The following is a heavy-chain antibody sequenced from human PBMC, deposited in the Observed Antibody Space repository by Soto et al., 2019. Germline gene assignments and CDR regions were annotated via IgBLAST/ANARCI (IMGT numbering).Heavy chain of an antibody. Sequence: SETLSLTCAVYGGSFSGYYWSWIRQPPGKGLEWIGEINHSGSTNYNPSLKSRVTISVDTSKNQFSLKLSSVTAADTAVYYCARAMRYCSSTSCYYYGMDVWGQGTTVTVS. V-gene: IGHV4-34*01. CDR3: ARAMRYCSSTSCYYYGMDV. CDR2: INHSGST. CDR1: GGSFSGYY. D-gene: IGHD2-2*01. J-gene: IGHJ6*02.